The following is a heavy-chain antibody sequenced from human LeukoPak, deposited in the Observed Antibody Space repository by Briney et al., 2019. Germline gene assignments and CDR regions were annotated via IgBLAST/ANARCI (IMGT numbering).Heavy chain of an antibody. J-gene: IGHJ4*02. D-gene: IGHD5-18*01. CDR1: GASISSTSAY. CDR3: VSPRGFSYGYFDY. V-gene: IGHV4-39*01. Sequence: SPSLSPTRTLSGASISSTSAYSGWIRQPPGKGLEWIGSIYYSKNTYYNPSLKSRVTISADTSKNQFSLTLGSVSATDTAVYYCVSPRGFSYGYFDYWGQGTLVSVSS. CDR2: IYYSKNT.